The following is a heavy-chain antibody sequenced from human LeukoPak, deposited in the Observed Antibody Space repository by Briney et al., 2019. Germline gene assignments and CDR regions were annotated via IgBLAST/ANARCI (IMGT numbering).Heavy chain of an antibody. CDR3: ARGRQQWLAWGASPGTLFDP. J-gene: IGHJ5*02. CDR1: GGSFSGYY. V-gene: IGHV4-34*01. CDR2: INHSGST. D-gene: IGHD6-19*01. Sequence: PSETLSLTCAVYGGSFSGYYWSWIRQPPGKGLEWIGEINHSGSTNYNPSLKSRVTISVDTSKNQFSLKLSSVTAADTAVYYCARGRQQWLAWGASPGTLFDPWGQGTLVTVSS.